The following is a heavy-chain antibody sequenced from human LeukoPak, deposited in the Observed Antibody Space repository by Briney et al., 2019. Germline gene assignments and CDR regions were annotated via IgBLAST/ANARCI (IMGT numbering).Heavy chain of an antibody. J-gene: IGHJ4*02. CDR1: GFTFSSYW. CDR2: ISPDGRTT. Sequence: PGGSLRLSCAASGFTFSSYWMHWVRQAPGKGLVWVSRISPDGRTTGHADSVKGRFTTSRDNAKNTLFLQMNSLRAEDTAVYYCTRDFDFSSAIWGQGTLVTVSS. V-gene: IGHV3-74*01. D-gene: IGHD3-3*01. CDR3: TRDFDFSSAI.